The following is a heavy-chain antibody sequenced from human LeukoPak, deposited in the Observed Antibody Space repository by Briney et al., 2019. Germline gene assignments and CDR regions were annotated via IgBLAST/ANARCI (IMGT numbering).Heavy chain of an antibody. D-gene: IGHD2-15*01. J-gene: IGHJ6*03. CDR3: ARGYCSGGSCLPTPYYYYYYMDV. CDR1: GGTFSSYA. CDR2: IIPIFGTA. V-gene: IGHV1-69*05. Sequence: ASVKVSCKASGGTFSSYAISWVRQAPGQGLEWMGGIIPIFGTASYAQKFQGRVTITTDESTSTAYMELSSLRSEDTAVYYCARGYCSGGSCLPTPYYYYYYMDVWGKGTTVTVSS.